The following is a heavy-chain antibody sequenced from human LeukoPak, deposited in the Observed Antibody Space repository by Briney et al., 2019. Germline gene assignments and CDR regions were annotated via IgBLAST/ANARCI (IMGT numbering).Heavy chain of an antibody. J-gene: IGHJ1*01. Sequence: PGGSLRLSCTASGFTFGDYAMSWVRQAPGKGLEWVGFIRSKAYGGTTEHAASVKGRFTILRDDSKSIAYLQMNSLKTEDTAVYYCTRSDSSGLAEYFQHWGQGTLVTVSS. V-gene: IGHV3-49*04. D-gene: IGHD6-19*01. CDR1: GFTFGDYA. CDR3: TRSDSSGLAEYFQH. CDR2: IRSKAYGGTT.